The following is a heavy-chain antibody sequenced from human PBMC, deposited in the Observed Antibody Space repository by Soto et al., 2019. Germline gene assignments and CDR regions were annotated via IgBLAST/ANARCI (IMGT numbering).Heavy chain of an antibody. D-gene: IGHD2-15*01. CDR1: RATSASYT. V-gene: IGHV1-69*04. J-gene: IGHJ5*02. CDR3: VRDRCGGGSCYWVPNWCDP. Sequence: VSSSSPRATSASYTLSWVRPAPRQKLSRMGRIIPILGIANYAQKFQGRVTITADKSTSTAYMELSSLRSEDTAVYYFVRDRCGGGSCYWVPNWCDPWGQGTLVTVSS. CDR2: IIPILGIA.